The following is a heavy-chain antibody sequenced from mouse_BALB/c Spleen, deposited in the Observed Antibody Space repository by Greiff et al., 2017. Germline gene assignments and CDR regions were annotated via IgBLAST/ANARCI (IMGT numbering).Heavy chain of an antibody. CDR3: AREKVYDGYPAWFAY. D-gene: IGHD2-3*01. CDR2: IWAGGST. J-gene: IGHJ3*01. Sequence: QVQLKESGPGLVAPSQSLSITCTVSGFSLTSYGVHWVRQPPGKGLEWLGVIWAGGSTNYNSALMSRLSISKDNSKSQVFLKMNSLQTDDTAMYYCAREKVYDGYPAWFAYWGQGTLVTVSA. CDR1: GFSLTSYG. V-gene: IGHV2-9*02.